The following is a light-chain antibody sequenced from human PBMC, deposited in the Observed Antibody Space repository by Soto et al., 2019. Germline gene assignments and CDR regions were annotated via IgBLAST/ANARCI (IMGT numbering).Light chain of an antibody. V-gene: IGLV2-14*01. J-gene: IGLJ1*01. CDR3: SSPTTSGTLAV. Sequence: QSVLTQPASVSGSPGQSITISCTGTSSDVGVYKYVSWYQQHPGKAPKLIIYEVSNRPSGVSDRFSGSKSDNTASLTISGLQTEDEADYYCSSPTTSGTLAVFGTGTKVTVL. CDR2: EVS. CDR1: SSDVGVYKY.